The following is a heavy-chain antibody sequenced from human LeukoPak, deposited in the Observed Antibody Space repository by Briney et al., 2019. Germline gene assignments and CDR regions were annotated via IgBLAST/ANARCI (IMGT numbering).Heavy chain of an antibody. V-gene: IGHV3-23*01. J-gene: IGHJ1*01. D-gene: IGHD3-22*01. CDR3: ARLGEHYYDSSGYYPEYFQH. CDR1: GFTFSSYA. Sequence: GGSLRLSCAASGFTFSSYAMSWVRQAPGKGLEWVSAISGSGGSTYYADSVKGRFTISRDNSKNTLYLQMNSLRAEDTAVYYCARLGEHYYDSSGYYPEYFQHWGQGTLVTVSS. CDR2: ISGSGGST.